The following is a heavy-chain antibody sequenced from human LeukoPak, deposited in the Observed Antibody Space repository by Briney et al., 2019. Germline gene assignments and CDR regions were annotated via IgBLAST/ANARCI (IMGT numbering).Heavy chain of an antibody. CDR2: IFYSGST. D-gene: IGHD2-21*02. V-gene: IGHV4-39*07. CDR3: ARVGGGDPYNWFDP. J-gene: IGHJ5*02. Sequence: SETLSLTCTVSGGSISTSNYYWGWIRQPPGKGLEWIGNIFYSGSTYYSPSVKSRVTISLDTSKNQFSLKLSSVTAADTAVYYCARVGGGDPYNWFDPWGQGTLVTVSS. CDR1: GGSISTSNYY.